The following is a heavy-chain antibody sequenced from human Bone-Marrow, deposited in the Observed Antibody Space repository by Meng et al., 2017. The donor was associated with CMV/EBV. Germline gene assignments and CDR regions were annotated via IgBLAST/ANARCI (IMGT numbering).Heavy chain of an antibody. Sequence: SETLSLTCAVYGGSFSGYYWSWIRQPPGKGLEWIGEINHSGSTNYNPSLKSRVTISVDTSKNQFSLKLSSVTAADTAVYYCAREALYYDFWSGYYTGDGMDVWGQGTTVTVSS. CDR1: GGSFSGYY. D-gene: IGHD3-3*01. CDR2: INHSGST. J-gene: IGHJ6*02. CDR3: AREALYYDFWSGYYTGDGMDV. V-gene: IGHV4-34*01.